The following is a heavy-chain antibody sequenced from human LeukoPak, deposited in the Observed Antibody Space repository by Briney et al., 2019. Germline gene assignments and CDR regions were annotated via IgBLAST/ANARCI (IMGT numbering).Heavy chain of an antibody. Sequence: QTGGSLRLSCAASGFTFSSYAMHWVRRAPGKGLEWVAVISYDGSNKYYADSVKGRFTISRDNSKNTLYLQMNSLRAEDTAVYYCASALDDSSGTDAFDIWGQGTMVTVSS. J-gene: IGHJ3*02. CDR2: ISYDGSNK. V-gene: IGHV3-30-3*01. CDR1: GFTFSSYA. CDR3: ASALDDSSGTDAFDI. D-gene: IGHD3-22*01.